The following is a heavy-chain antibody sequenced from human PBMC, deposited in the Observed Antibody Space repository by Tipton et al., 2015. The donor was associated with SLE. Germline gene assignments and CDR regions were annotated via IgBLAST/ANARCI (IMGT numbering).Heavy chain of an antibody. CDR1: DFSFSDYS. CDR2: ISSSTIYI. J-gene: IGHJ6*02. CDR3: ARILGYSNDGDYSYGMDV. V-gene: IGHV3-21*03. Sequence: SLRLSCAASDFSFSDYSMNWVRQAPGKGLEWVSYISSSTIYIYYADSVKGRFTISRDNAKNSLYLQMNSLRVEDTAVYYCARILGYSNDGDYSYGMDVWGQGTTVTVSS. D-gene: IGHD4-11*01.